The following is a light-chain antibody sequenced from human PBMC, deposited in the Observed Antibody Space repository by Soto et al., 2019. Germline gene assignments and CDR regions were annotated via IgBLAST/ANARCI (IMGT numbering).Light chain of an antibody. J-gene: IGLJ1*01. V-gene: IGLV2-23*01. Sequence: QSVLTQPASLSGSPGQSLTISCTGSDRDVMNYNLVSWYQQRPGRTPKLIIYEGSKRPSGTSDRFSGSKSGNKASLTISGLQAEDEAYYYCCTYGGVNTLYVFGTGTKLTVL. CDR1: DRDVMNYNL. CDR2: EGS. CDR3: CTYGGVNTLYV.